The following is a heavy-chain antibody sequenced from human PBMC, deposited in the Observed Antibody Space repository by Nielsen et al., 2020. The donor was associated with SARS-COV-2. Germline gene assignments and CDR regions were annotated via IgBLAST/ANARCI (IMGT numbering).Heavy chain of an antibody. CDR3: ARVALYYYDSSGS. Sequence: ESLKISCAASGFTFSSYSMNWVRQAPGKGLEWVSSISSSSSYIYYADSVKGRFTISRDNAKNSLYLQMNSLRAEDTAVYYCARVALYYYDSSGSWGQGTLVTVSS. D-gene: IGHD3-22*01. CDR2: ISSSSSYI. V-gene: IGHV3-21*01. CDR1: GFTFSSYS. J-gene: IGHJ4*02.